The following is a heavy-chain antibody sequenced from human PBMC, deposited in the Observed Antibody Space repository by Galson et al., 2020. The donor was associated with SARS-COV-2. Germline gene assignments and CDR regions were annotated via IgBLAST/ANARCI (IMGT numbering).Heavy chain of an antibody. CDR1: GGSISSGGYS. CDR2: IYHSGRT. V-gene: IGHV4-30-2*01. Sequence: ASETLSLTCAVSGGSISSGGYSWSWIRQPPGKGMEWIGYIYHSGRTYYNPSLKSRVTISVDRSKNQFSLKLSSVTAADTAVYYCARDASDRSGYDPYFDYWGQGTLVTVSS. CDR3: ARDASDRSGYDPYFDY. D-gene: IGHD5-12*01. J-gene: IGHJ4*02.